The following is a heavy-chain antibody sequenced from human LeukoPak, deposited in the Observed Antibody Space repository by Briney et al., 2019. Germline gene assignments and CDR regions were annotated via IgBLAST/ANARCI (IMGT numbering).Heavy chain of an antibody. CDR3: AKVRETYSSGYFFDY. CDR1: GFSFDNYA. Sequence: GGSLRLSCAASGFSFDNYAMHWVRQAPGKGLEWLSILSWDSGYIGYADSVKGRFTISRDNAKKSLDLQMNSLRAEDTAFYYCAKVRETYSSGYFFDYWGQGTLVTVSS. V-gene: IGHV3-9*01. CDR2: LSWDSGYI. D-gene: IGHD6-19*01. J-gene: IGHJ4*02.